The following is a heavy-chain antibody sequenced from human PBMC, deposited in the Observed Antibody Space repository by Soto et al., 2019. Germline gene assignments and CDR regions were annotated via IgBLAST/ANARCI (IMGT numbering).Heavy chain of an antibody. J-gene: IGHJ6*03. CDR1: GFTFSSYA. CDR2: ISGSGGST. V-gene: IGHV3-23*01. Sequence: EVQLLESGGGLVQPGGSLRLSCAASGFTFSSYAMSWVRQAPGKGLEWVSAISGSGGSTYYADSVKGRFTISRDNSKNTLYLQRNSLRAEDTVVYYFAKSLRSGPFYYYMDVWGKGTTVTVSS. CDR3: AKSLRSGPFYYYMDV.